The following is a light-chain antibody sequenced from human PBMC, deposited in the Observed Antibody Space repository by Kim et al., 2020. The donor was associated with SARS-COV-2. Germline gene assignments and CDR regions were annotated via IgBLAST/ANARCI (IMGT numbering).Light chain of an antibody. Sequence: APGERATLSCRASQSVSTGLAWYQQKSGQAPRLLIYGASTRATGIPARFSGSGSGTEFTLTISGLQSEDLAVYYCQQYKNWPPITFGQGTRLEIK. CDR1: QSVSTG. V-gene: IGKV3D-15*01. J-gene: IGKJ5*01. CDR3: QQYKNWPPIT. CDR2: GAS.